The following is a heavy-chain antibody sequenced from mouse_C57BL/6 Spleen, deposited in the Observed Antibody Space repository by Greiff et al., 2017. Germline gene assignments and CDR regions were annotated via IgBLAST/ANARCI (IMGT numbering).Heavy chain of an antibody. CDR2: LYPGDGDT. J-gene: IGHJ1*03. V-gene: IGHV1-82*01. D-gene: IGHD4-1*01. CDR3: ARSGAGRYFDV. Sequence: VKLMESGPELVKPGASVKISCKASGYAFSSSWLNWVKQRPGKGLAWIGRLYPGDGDTNYNGKFKGKATLTADKSSSTAYMQLSSLTSEDSAVYFCARSGAGRYFDVWGKGTTVTVSS. CDR1: GYAFSSSW.